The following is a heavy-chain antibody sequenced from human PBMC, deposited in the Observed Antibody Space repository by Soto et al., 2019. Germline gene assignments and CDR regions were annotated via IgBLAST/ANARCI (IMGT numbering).Heavy chain of an antibody. CDR2: ISGSGGST. Sequence: PGGSLRLSCAASGFPFSSYARSWVRQAPGKGLEWVSAISGSGGSTYYADSVKGRFTISRDNSKNTLYLQMNSLRAEDTAVYYCARDYGSGSRYYYYYYMDVWGKGTTVTVSS. V-gene: IGHV3-23*01. CDR3: ARDYGSGSRYYYYYYMDV. D-gene: IGHD3-10*01. CDR1: GFPFSSYA. J-gene: IGHJ6*03.